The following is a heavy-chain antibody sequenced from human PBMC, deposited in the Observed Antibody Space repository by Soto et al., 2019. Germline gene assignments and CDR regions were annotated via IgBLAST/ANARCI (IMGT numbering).Heavy chain of an antibody. CDR2: VYHSGST. J-gene: IGHJ5*02. D-gene: IGHD6-6*01. CDR3: ARERPDGARLDP. Sequence: SETLSLTCAVSGGSISTSNWWSWVRQPPGKGLEWIGEVYHSGSTNYNPSFKSRVAMSVDKSKNQFSLKLSSVTAADTAVYYCARERPDGARLDPWGQGTLVTVSS. CDR1: GGSISTSNW. V-gene: IGHV4-4*02.